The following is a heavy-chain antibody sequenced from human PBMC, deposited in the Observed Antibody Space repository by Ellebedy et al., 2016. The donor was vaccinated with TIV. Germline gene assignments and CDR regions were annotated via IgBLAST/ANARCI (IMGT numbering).Heavy chain of an antibody. Sequence: SETLSLTCAVYGGSFSAYSWSWIRQPPGKGLEWIGESYLSGCTNYNPSLKSRVTISVDKSKNQVSLKLTSVTAADTAVYFCARRNYETSGFRAFDIWGQGTMVNVSS. CDR2: SYLSGCT. CDR3: ARRNYETSGFRAFDI. J-gene: IGHJ3*02. D-gene: IGHD3-22*01. V-gene: IGHV4-34*01. CDR1: GGSFSAYS.